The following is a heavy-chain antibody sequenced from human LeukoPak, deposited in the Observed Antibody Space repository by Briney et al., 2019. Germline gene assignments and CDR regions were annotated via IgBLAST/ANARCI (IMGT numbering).Heavy chain of an antibody. J-gene: IGHJ4*02. V-gene: IGHV3-21*01. Sequence: GGSLRLSCAASGFTFSSYSMNWVRQAPGKGLEWVSSISPSTSYIYYADSVKGRFTISRDNAKNSLYLQMNSLRVEDTAVYFCTRDTPWAYWDQGTLVTVSS. CDR1: GFTFSSYS. CDR3: TRDTPWAY. CDR2: ISPSTSYI.